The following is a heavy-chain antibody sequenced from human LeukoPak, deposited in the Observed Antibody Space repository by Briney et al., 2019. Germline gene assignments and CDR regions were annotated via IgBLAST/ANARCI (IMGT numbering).Heavy chain of an antibody. J-gene: IGHJ4*02. CDR3: ARGPPRYASY. Sequence: PSETLSLTCAVSGYSISNGYYWGWIRQPPGKGLEWIGRIDHSGNTFYNPSLKSRVTISVDTSKNQFSLKLTSVTAADTAIYYCARGPPRYASYWGQGTLVTVSS. CDR2: IDHSGNT. V-gene: IGHV4-38-2*01. CDR1: GYSISNGYY. D-gene: IGHD2-21*01.